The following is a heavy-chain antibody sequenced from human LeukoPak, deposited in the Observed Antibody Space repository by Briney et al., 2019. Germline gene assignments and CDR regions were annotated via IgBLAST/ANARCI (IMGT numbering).Heavy chain of an antibody. J-gene: IGHJ4*02. CDR2: IWYDGSNK. Sequence: GGSLRLSCAASGFTFSSCGMHWVRQAPGKGLEWVAVIWYDGSNKYYADSVKGRFTISRDNSKNTLYLQMNSLRAEDTAVYYCARAGSVASPVRSPFDYWGQGTLVTVSS. D-gene: IGHD2-15*01. CDR3: ARAGSVASPVRSPFDY. CDR1: GFTFSSCG. V-gene: IGHV3-33*01.